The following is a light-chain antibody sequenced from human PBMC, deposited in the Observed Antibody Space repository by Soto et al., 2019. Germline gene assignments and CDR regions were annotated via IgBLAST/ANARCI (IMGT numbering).Light chain of an antibody. CDR1: QTINNN. CDR3: QQYSSSRT. CDR2: GAS. J-gene: IGKJ1*01. Sequence: VMTQSPATLSVCPGERATVSCRASQTINNNVAWYQQKPGQAPRLLIYGASSRATGIPVRFSGSGSETDFTLTITRLEPEDFAMYYCQQYSSSRTFGQGTKVDIK. V-gene: IGKV3-20*01.